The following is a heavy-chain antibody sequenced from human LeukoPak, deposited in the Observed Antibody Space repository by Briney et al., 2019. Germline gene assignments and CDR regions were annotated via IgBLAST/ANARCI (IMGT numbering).Heavy chain of an antibody. CDR1: GGSISSYY. V-gene: IGHV4-59*01. CDR3: ARGTYYYDSSGYQTLDY. J-gene: IGHJ4*02. CDR2: IYYSGST. D-gene: IGHD3-22*01. Sequence: SETLSLTCTVSGGSISSYYWSWIRQPPGKGLVWIGYIYYSGSTNYNPSLKSRVTISVDTSKNQFSLKLSSVTAADTAVYYCARGTYYYDSSGYQTLDYWGQGTLVTVSS.